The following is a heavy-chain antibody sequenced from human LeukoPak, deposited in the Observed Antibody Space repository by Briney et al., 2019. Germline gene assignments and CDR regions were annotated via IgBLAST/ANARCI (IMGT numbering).Heavy chain of an antibody. Sequence: GGFLRLSCAASGFTFSSYAMHWVRQAPGKGLEWVSGISWNSGSIGYADSVKGRFTISRDNAKNSLYLQMNSLRAEDMALYYCLVAASSSSSYYYYMDVWGKGTTVTVSS. CDR3: LVAASSSSSYYYYMDV. V-gene: IGHV3-9*03. CDR2: ISWNSGSI. J-gene: IGHJ6*03. D-gene: IGHD6-6*01. CDR1: GFTFSSYA.